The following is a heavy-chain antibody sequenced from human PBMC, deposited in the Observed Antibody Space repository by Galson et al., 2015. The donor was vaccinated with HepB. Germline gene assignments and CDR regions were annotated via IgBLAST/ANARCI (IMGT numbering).Heavy chain of an antibody. D-gene: IGHD6-13*01. CDR1: GFTVSSNY. CDR3: ARAVSSSWFFRGMDV. Sequence: SLRLSCAASGFTVSSNYMSWVRQAPGKGLEWVSVIYSGGSTYYADSVKGRFTISGDNSKNTLYLQMNSLRAEDTAVYYCARAVSSSWFFRGMDVWGQGTTVTVSS. V-gene: IGHV3-53*01. J-gene: IGHJ6*02. CDR2: IYSGGST.